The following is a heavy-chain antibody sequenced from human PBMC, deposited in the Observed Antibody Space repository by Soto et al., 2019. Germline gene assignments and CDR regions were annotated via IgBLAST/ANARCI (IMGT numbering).Heavy chain of an antibody. J-gene: IGHJ6*02. CDR1: GFTFSTYS. CDR3: ARQKAWTGEWLSLYAPGMDV. D-gene: IGHD3-22*01. CDR2: ISSSSSII. Sequence: GGSLRLSCAASGFTFSTYSMNCVRQAPGKGLEWVSSISSSSSIIYYADSVKGRFTISRDNAKNSLYLQMNSLRAEDTAVYYCARQKAWTGEWLSLYAPGMDVWGQGTTVTVSS. V-gene: IGHV3-21*04.